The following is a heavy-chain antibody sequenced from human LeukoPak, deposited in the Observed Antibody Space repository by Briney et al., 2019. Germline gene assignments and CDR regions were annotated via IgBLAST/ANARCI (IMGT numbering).Heavy chain of an antibody. Sequence: GGSLRLSCAASGFTFSDYYMSWIRRTPGRGLEWVSHISRSGTATYYADSVRGRFTISRDNANNSLYLQMNSLRAEDTAVYYCARQRGYNYGYNDYWGQGTLVTVSS. CDR3: ARQRGYNYGYNDY. CDR1: GFTFSDYY. V-gene: IGHV3-11*01. D-gene: IGHD5-18*01. CDR2: ISRSGTAT. J-gene: IGHJ4*02.